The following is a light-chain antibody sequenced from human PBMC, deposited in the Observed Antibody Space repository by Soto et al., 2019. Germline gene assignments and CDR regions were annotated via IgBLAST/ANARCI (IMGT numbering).Light chain of an antibody. V-gene: IGKV3-15*01. CDR2: GAS. CDR3: QQFYSYPLT. J-gene: IGKJ4*01. CDR1: QSVASN. Sequence: EIVLTQSPATLSLSPGERATLSCRASQSVASNLAWYQQRRGQAPRLLIYGASSRATGIPARFRGSGSGTDFTLSISSLQPEDFATYFCQQFYSYPLTFGGGTKVDIK.